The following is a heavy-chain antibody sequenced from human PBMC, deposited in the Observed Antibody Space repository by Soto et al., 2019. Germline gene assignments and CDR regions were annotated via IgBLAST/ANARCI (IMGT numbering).Heavy chain of an antibody. CDR3: ASTLRSEARITFDY. CDR1: GYTFTSYG. Sequence: ASVKVSCKASGYTFTSYGISWVRQAPGQGLEWMGWISAYNGNTNYAQKLQGRVTMTTDTSTSTAYMELRSLRSDDTAVYYCASTLRSEARITFDYWGQGTLVTVSS. J-gene: IGHJ4*02. CDR2: ISAYNGNT. V-gene: IGHV1-18*01. D-gene: IGHD6-6*01.